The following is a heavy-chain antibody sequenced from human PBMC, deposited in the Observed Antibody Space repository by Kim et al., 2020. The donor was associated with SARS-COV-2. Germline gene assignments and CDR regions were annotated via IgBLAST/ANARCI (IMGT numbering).Heavy chain of an antibody. CDR2: IYYSGST. D-gene: IGHD3-22*01. CDR1: GGPISSSSYY. V-gene: IGHV4-39*07. CDR3: SGYYSGNFQH. Sequence: SETLSLTCTVSGGPISSSSYYWGWIRQPPGKGLEWIGSIYYSGSTYYNPSLKSRVTISVDTSKNQFSLKLSSVTAADTAVYYCSGYYSGNFQHWGQGTLVTVSS. J-gene: IGHJ1*01.